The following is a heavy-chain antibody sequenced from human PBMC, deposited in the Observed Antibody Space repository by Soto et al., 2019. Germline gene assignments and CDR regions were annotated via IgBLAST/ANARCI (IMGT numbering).Heavy chain of an antibody. V-gene: IGHV1-69*02. CDR2: IIPILGIA. CDR1: VGTFSSYT. CDR3: ARAPYCSSTSCYSHVISGNYYYYMDV. D-gene: IGHD2-2*02. Sequence: AASVKVSCKASVGTFSSYTISWVRQAPGQGLEWMGRIIPILGIANYAQKFQGRVTITADKSTSTAYMGLSSLRSEDTAVYYCARAPYCSSTSCYSHVISGNYYYYMDVWGKGTTVTVSS. J-gene: IGHJ6*03.